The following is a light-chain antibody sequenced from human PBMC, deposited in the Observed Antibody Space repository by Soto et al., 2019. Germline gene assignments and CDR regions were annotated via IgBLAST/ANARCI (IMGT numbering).Light chain of an antibody. J-gene: IGLJ1*01. CDR3: GTWDSSLSAYV. CDR2: DNN. Sequence: QSVLTQPPSVSAAPGQKVTISCSGSSSNIGNNYVSWYQQVPGTAPKLLIYDNNKRPSGIPDRFSGSKSGTSATLGITGLQTGDEADYYCGTWDSSLSAYVLGTGTKVTVL. V-gene: IGLV1-51*01. CDR1: SSNIGNNY.